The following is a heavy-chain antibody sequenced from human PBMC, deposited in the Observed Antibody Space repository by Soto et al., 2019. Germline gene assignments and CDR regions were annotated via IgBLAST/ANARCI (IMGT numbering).Heavy chain of an antibody. J-gene: IGHJ4*02. D-gene: IGHD5-18*01. CDR2: INHSGST. CDR3: ARGYGRNFDY. Sequence: PXXTLSLTCTVSRCSISLRVSSCGCLRQPPGKGLEWIGEINHSGSTNYNPSLKSRVTISVDTSKNQFSLKMSSVTAADTAVYYCARGYGRNFDYWGQGTLVT. V-gene: IGHV4-39*07. CDR1: RCSISLRVSS.